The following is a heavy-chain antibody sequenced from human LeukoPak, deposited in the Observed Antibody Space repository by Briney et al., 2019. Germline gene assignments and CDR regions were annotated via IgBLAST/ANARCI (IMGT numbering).Heavy chain of an antibody. D-gene: IGHD6-19*01. V-gene: IGHV3-64D*09. CDR3: VKLFTSGSFDY. CDR2: ITDNGGST. CDR1: GFTFSTYA. J-gene: IGHJ4*02. Sequence: GGSLRLSCSASGFTFSTYAMHWVRQPPGEELEYVSAITDNGGSTYHADSVKGRFTISRDNSKNTLYLQMSSLRTEDTAVYYCVKLFTSGSFDYWGQGTLVTVSS.